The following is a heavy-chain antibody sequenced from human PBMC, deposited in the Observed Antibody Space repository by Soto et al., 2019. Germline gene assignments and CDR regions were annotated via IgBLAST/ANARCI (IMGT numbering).Heavy chain of an antibody. CDR1: GGSISSSSYY. Sequence: PSETLSLTCTVSGGSISSSSYYWGWIRQPPGKGLEWIGSIYYSGSTYYNPSLKSRVTISVDTSKNQFSLKLSSVTAADTAVYYCARQGPGLPTYDYYYVDVWGKGTTVTVSS. CDR2: IYYSGST. CDR3: ARQGPGLPTYDYYYVDV. J-gene: IGHJ6*03. D-gene: IGHD3-16*01. V-gene: IGHV4-39*01.